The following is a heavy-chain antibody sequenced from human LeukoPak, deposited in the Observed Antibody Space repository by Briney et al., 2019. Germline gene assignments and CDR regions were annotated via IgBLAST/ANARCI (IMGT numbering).Heavy chain of an antibody. CDR2: ISGSGGST. D-gene: IGHD2-2*01. V-gene: IGHV3-23*01. CDR1: GFTFSSYA. J-gene: IGHJ4*02. Sequence: GGSLRLSCAASGFTFSSYATSWGHQAPGKGLEWVSAISGSGGSTYYADSVKGRFTISRDNSKNTLYLQMNSLRAEDTAVYYCAKVMDCSSTSCYLAPINYFDYWGQGTLVTVSS. CDR3: AKVMDCSSTSCYLAPINYFDY.